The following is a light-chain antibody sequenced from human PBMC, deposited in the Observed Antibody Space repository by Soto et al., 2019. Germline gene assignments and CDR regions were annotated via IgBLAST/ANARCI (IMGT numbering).Light chain of an antibody. CDR3: QQYYSYPWT. Sequence: AIRMTQSPSSFSASTGDRVTITCRASQGISSYLAWYQQKPGKAPKLLIYAASTLQSGVPSRFSGSGSGTDFPLNIRCLQSENFATYYCQQYYSYPWTFGQGTKVEIK. CDR1: QGISSY. CDR2: AAS. J-gene: IGKJ1*01. V-gene: IGKV1-8*01.